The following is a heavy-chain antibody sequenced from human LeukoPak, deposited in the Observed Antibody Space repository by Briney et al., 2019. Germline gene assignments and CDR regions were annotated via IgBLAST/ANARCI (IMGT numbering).Heavy chain of an antibody. CDR2: INHGGSS. Sequence: SETLSLTCVVYGGSFSGYYWSWIRQPPGKGLEWIGEINHGGSSSYNPSLKSRVTISVDTSRTQFSLSLSSVTAADTAVYFCARGRTARDFWSGYSHHWLDPWGQGTLVTVSS. J-gene: IGHJ5*02. CDR3: ARGRTARDFWSGYSHHWLDP. D-gene: IGHD3-3*01. V-gene: IGHV4-34*01. CDR1: GGSFSGYY.